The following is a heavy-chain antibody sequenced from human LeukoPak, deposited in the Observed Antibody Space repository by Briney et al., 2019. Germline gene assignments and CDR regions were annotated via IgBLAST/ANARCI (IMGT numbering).Heavy chain of an antibody. J-gene: IGHJ4*02. CDR1: GFTFSSYW. D-gene: IGHD3-10*01. V-gene: IGHV3-7*01. Sequence: GGSLRLSCAASGFTFSSYWMSWVRQAPGKGLEWVANIKQDGSEKYYVDSVKGRFTISRDNAKNSLYLQMNSLRAEDTAVYYCARDRLLWFGECLDYWGQGTLVTVSS. CDR2: IKQDGSEK. CDR3: ARDRLLWFGECLDY.